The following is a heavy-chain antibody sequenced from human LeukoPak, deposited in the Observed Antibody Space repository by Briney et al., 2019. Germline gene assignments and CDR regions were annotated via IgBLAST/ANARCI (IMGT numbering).Heavy chain of an antibody. Sequence: PGGSLRLSCAPFGFTFSSYWMSRVRPAPGKGLEWVAHIKQDGSEKYYVDSVKGRFTISRDNAKNSLYLQMNSLRAEDTAVYFCARYLRGYNYGYGYYYYYMDVWGKGTTVTVSS. V-gene: IGHV3-7*01. D-gene: IGHD5-18*01. J-gene: IGHJ6*03. CDR2: IKQDGSEK. CDR3: ARYLRGYNYGYGYYYYYMDV. CDR1: GFTFSSYW.